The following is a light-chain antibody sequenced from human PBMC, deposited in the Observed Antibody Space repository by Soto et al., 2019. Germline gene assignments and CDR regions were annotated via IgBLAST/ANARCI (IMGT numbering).Light chain of an antibody. CDR3: QQYYSWPRT. J-gene: IGKJ1*01. CDR1: QSVSSS. Sequence: EIVMTQSPATLSVYPGERGTLSCRASQSVSSSLARYQQKLGQAPRLLICGTSTRATGIPARFSGSGSGTEFTLTISGLQSEDVAVYYCQQYYSWPRTFGQGTKVDIK. V-gene: IGKV3-15*01. CDR2: GTS.